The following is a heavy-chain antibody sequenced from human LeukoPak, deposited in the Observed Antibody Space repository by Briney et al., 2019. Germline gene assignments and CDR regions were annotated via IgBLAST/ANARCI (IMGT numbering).Heavy chain of an antibody. J-gene: IGHJ2*01. CDR2: IYYSGST. D-gene: IGHD2-2*01. CDR3: ARITPYIVVVPATWTYFDL. CDR1: GGSISSSSYY. Sequence: SETLSLTCTVSGGSISSSSYYWGWIRQPPGKGLEWIGSIYYSGSTYYNPSLKSRVTISVDTSKNQFSLKLSSVTAADTAVYYCARITPYIVVVPATWTYFDLWGRGTLVTVSS. V-gene: IGHV4-39*07.